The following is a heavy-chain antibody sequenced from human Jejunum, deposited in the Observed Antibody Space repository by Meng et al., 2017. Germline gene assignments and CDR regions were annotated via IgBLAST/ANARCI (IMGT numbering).Heavy chain of an antibody. V-gene: IGHV6-1*01. CDR2: TYYRSKWYI. Sequence: QIQLQQSGPGLVKPSQTLTLTCPISGAIVSSNSAGWNWIRQSPSRGLEWLGRTYYRSKWYIDYAVSVKSRITINPDTSKNQFSLHLNSVTPEDTAVYYCAGGGLVRSTRGYFDYWGQGTLVTVSS. J-gene: IGHJ4*02. CDR3: AGGGLVRSTRGYFDY. CDR1: GAIVSSNSAG. D-gene: IGHD1-26*01.